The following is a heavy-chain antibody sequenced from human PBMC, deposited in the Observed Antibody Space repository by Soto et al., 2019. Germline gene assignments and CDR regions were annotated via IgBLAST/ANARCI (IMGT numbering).Heavy chain of an antibody. CDR1: GDSVSGGSYY. CDR3: ARHYSGSYYSHWFDP. D-gene: IGHD1-26*01. CDR2: IFYSGNT. J-gene: IGHJ5*02. V-gene: IGHV4-61*01. Sequence: PSETLSLTCSVSGDSVSGGSYYCSWVRQPPGKGLEWIGYIFYSGNTNYNPSLQSRVTISVDTSKNQFSLKLRSVTAADTAMYYCARHYSGSYYSHWFDPWDQGTLVTVS.